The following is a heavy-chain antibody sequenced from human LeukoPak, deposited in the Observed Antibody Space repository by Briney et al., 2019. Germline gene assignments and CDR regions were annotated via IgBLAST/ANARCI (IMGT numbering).Heavy chain of an antibody. CDR3: VRGSDSSSITH. CDR1: GFTFSSYA. D-gene: IGHD6-6*01. V-gene: IGHV3-30-3*01. J-gene: IGHJ4*02. CDR2: ISYDGSNK. Sequence: GGSLRLSCAASGFTFSSYAMHWVRQAPGKGLEWVAVISYDGSNKYYADSVKGRFTISRDNAKNTLYLQMNSLRAEDTAVYYCVRGSDSSSITHWGQGTLVTVSS.